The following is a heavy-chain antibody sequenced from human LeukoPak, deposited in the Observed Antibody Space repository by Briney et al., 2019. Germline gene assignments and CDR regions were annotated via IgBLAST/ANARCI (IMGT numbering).Heavy chain of an antibody. CDR3: AKFSDIYYYYYGMDV. D-gene: IGHD2/OR15-2a*01. CDR2: ISGSGGST. CDR1: GFTFXXXX. J-gene: IGHJ6*02. Sequence: GGSLRLSCAASGFTFXXXXXXXVRQAPGXXXXXXXXISGSGGSTYYADSXXXXFTISRDNSKNTLYLQMNSLRAEDTAVYYCAKFSDIYYYYYGMDVWGQGTTVTVSS. V-gene: IGHV3-23*01.